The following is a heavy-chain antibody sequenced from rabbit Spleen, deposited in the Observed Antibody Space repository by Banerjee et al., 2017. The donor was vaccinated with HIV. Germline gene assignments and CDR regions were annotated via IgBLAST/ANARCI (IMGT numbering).Heavy chain of an antibody. Sequence: HLKESGGGLVQPGGSLKLSCKASGFTLSSYYMNWVRQAPGKGLEWIGYIDPVFGITYYANWVNGRFSISRENAQNTVFLQLNSLTAADTATYFCVREVAAKFNLWGPGTLVTVS. J-gene: IGHJ4*01. D-gene: IGHD4-1*01. CDR3: VREVAAKFNL. CDR1: GFTLSSYY. V-gene: IGHV1S7*01. CDR2: IDPVFGIT.